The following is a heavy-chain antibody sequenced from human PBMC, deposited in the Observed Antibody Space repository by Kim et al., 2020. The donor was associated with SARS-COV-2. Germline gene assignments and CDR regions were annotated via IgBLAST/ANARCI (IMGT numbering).Heavy chain of an antibody. CDR1: GGTFSSYA. D-gene: IGHD3-22*01. CDR3: AEDSSGYYYGDLAFDI. V-gene: IGHV1-69*13. CDR2: IIPIFGTA. Sequence: SVKVSCKASGGTFSSYAISWVRQAPGQGLEWMGGIIPIFGTANYAQKFQGRVTITADESTSTAYMELSSLRSEDTAVYYCAEDSSGYYYGDLAFDIWGQGTMVTVSS. J-gene: IGHJ3*02.